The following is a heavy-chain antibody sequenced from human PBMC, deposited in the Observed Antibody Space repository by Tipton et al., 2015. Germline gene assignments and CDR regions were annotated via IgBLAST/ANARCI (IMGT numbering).Heavy chain of an antibody. V-gene: IGHV4-31*03. CDR1: GGSISSGGYY. CDR2: IYYTGST. J-gene: IGHJ4*02. Sequence: TLSLTCTVSGGSISSGGYYWSWIRQHPGKGLEWIGYIYYTGSTYYNPSLKSRVTISVDTSKNQFPLKLSSVTAADTAVYYCARDRYYYGSSGYYFLDYWGQGTLVTVSS. CDR3: ARDRYYYGSSGYYFLDY. D-gene: IGHD3-22*01.